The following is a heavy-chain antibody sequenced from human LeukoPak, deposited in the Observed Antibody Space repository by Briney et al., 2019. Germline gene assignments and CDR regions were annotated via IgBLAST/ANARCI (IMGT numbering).Heavy chain of an antibody. CDR2: MNPNSGNT. D-gene: IGHD6-13*01. J-gene: IGHJ4*02. CDR1: GYTFTSYY. Sequence: ASVKVSCKASGYTFTSYYMHWVRQAPGQGLEWMGWMNPNSGNTGYAQKFQGRVTMTRNTSISTAYMELSSLRSEDTAVYYCARYSSSCLGYWGQGTLVTVSS. CDR3: ARYSSSCLGY. V-gene: IGHV1-8*02.